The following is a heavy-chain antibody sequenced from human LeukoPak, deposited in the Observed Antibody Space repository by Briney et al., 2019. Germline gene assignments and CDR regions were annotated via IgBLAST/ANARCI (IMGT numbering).Heavy chain of an antibody. CDR2: INPYSRAT. Sequence: ASVKLSCTASVFGSSVIYFNWVRHAPGRGLEWLGWINPYSRATNYAQKFQGRVTMDASFSSANMILSRLRSDDTAVYYCAASTVTHTRDPWGEGALVTVSS. V-gene: IGHV1-2*02. CDR1: VFGSSVIY. D-gene: IGHD1-1*01. CDR3: AASTVTHTRDP. J-gene: IGHJ5*02.